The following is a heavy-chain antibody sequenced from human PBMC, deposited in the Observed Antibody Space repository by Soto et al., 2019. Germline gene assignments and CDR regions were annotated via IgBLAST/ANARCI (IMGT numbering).Heavy chain of an antibody. J-gene: IGHJ4*02. CDR3: ARGGMRWLRSRHFDY. CDR2: IIPFFGTA. D-gene: IGHD5-12*01. Sequence: QVQLVQSGAEVKKPGSSVKVSCKASGGTSSSYAISWVRQAPGQGLEWMGGIIPFFGTANYAQKFQGRVTITAEESTSTAYMELSSLRSEDTAVYYCARGGMRWLRSRHFDYWGQGTLVTVSS. CDR1: GGTSSSYA. V-gene: IGHV1-69*12.